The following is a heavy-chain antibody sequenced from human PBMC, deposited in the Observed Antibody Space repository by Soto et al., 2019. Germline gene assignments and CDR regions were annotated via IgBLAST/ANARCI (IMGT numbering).Heavy chain of an antibody. D-gene: IGHD3-22*01. Sequence: ASVKISCKASGYTFTGYYMHWVRQAPGQGLEWMGWINPNSGGTNYAQKFQGRVTMTRDTSISTAYMELSRLRSDDTAVYYCARDPAKKYYYDSSDGLDYWGQGTLVTVSS. CDR3: ARDPAKKYYYDSSDGLDY. CDR1: GYTFTGYY. CDR2: INPNSGGT. J-gene: IGHJ4*02. V-gene: IGHV1-2*02.